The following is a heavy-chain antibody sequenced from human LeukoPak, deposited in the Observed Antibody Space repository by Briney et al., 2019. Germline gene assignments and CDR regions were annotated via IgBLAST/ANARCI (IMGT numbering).Heavy chain of an antibody. CDR2: IIPILGIA. J-gene: IGHJ4*02. V-gene: IGHV1-69*04. D-gene: IGHD3-22*01. CDR3: ARDPSYYYDSSGYYI. Sequence: SVKVSCKASGGTFSSYAISWVRQAPGQGLEWMGRIIPILGIANYAQKFQGRVTITADKSTSAAYMELSSLRSEDTAVYYCARDPSYYYDSSGYYIWGQGTLITVSS. CDR1: GGTFSSYA.